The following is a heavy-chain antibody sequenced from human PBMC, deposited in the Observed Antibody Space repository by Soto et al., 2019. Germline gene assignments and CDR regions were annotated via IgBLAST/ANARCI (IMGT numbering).Heavy chain of an antibody. V-gene: IGHV3-30-3*01. J-gene: IGHJ4*02. CDR1: GFTFSSYA. D-gene: IGHD6-6*01. CDR3: ARQGQSSSFRGVFDC. CDR2: ISYDGSNK. Sequence: QVQLVESGGGVVQPGRSLRLSCAASGFTFSSYAMHWVRQAPGKGLEWVAVISYDGSNKYYADSVKGRFTISRDNSKNTLYLQMNSLRADDTAVYYCARQGQSSSFRGVFDCWGQGILVIVSS.